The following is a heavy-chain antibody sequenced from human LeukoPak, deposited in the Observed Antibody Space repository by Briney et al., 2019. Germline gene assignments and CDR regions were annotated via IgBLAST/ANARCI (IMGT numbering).Heavy chain of an antibody. D-gene: IGHD6-19*01. CDR1: GGSISSGSYY. CDR3: ARGRGEQWILQTDAFDI. Sequence: PSETLSLTCTVSGGSISSGSYYWSWIRQPAGKGLEWIGRIYTSGSTNYNPSLKSRVTISVDTSKNQFSLKLSSVTAADTAVYYCARGRGEQWILQTDAFDIWGQGTMVTVSS. CDR2: IYTSGST. J-gene: IGHJ3*02. V-gene: IGHV4-61*02.